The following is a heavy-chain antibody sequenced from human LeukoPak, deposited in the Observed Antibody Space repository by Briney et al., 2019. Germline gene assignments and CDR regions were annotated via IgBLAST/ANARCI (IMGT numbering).Heavy chain of an antibody. V-gene: IGHV4-61*01. D-gene: IGHD2-21*02. CDR3: ARVNCGGDCYSTRGDWFDH. J-gene: IGHJ5*02. CDR1: GGSVSSGSYY. CDR2: IYYSGST. Sequence: SETLSLTFTVSGGSVSSGSYYWTWIRQPPRKGLEWIGYIYYSGSTNYSPSLKSRVTISVDTSKNQFSLKLSSVTAADTAVYYCARVNCGGDCYSTRGDWFDHWGQETLLTVSS.